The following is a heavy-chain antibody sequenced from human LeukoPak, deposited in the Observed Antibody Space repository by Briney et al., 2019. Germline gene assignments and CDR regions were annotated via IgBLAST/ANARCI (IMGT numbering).Heavy chain of an antibody. D-gene: IGHD6-13*01. J-gene: IGHJ6*03. Sequence: SQTLSLTCAISGDSVSSNSAAWNWIRQSPSRGLEWLGRTYYRSKWYNDYAVSVKSRITINPDTSKNQFSLQLNSVTPEDTAVYYCAREGGSIAAAGSHSYYYYYYMDVWGKGTTVTISS. CDR2: TYYRSKWYN. CDR3: AREGGSIAAAGSHSYYYYYYMDV. V-gene: IGHV6-1*01. CDR1: GDSVSSNSAA.